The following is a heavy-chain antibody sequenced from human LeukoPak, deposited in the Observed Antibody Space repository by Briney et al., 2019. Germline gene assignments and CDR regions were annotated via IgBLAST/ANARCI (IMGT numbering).Heavy chain of an antibody. V-gene: IGHV3-23*01. CDR1: GFTFSSYA. CDR3: TTYHSYGYFGY. D-gene: IGHD5-18*01. J-gene: IGHJ4*02. CDR2: ISGSGGST. Sequence: GGSLRLSCAASGFTFSSYAMSWVRQAPGKGLEWVSAISGSGGSTYYADSVKGRFTISRDNSKNTLYLQMNSLRTEDTAVYYCTTYHSYGYFGYWGQGTLVTVSS.